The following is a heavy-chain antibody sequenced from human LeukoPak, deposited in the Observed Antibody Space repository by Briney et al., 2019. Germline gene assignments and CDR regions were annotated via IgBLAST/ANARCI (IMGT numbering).Heavy chain of an antibody. CDR3: ARMLRYFDWLTYYYYYYMDV. Sequence: PSETLSLTCTVSGGSISSYYWSWIRQPPGKGLEWIGYIYYSGSTNYNPSLKSRVTISVDTSKNQFSLKLSSVTAADTAVYYCARMLRYFDWLTYYYYYYMDVWGKGTTVTISS. D-gene: IGHD3-9*01. V-gene: IGHV4-59*01. J-gene: IGHJ6*03. CDR1: GGSISSYY. CDR2: IYYSGST.